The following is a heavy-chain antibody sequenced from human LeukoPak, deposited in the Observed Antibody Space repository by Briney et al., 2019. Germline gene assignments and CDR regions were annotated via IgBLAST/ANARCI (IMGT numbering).Heavy chain of an antibody. V-gene: IGHV4-4*07. J-gene: IGHJ5*02. D-gene: IGHD1-1*01. CDR3: AGSWNAERSFDP. Sequence: SETLSLTCNVSGGSISNYYWNWIRQPAGKGLEWIGRFYARGNTNYNPSLKSRVTMSVDTSKNQLSLKLTSVTAADTAVYYCAGSWNAERSFDPWGQGTLVTVSS. CDR1: GGSISNYY. CDR2: FYARGNT.